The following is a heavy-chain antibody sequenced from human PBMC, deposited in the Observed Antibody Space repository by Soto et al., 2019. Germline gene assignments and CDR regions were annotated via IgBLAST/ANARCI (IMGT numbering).Heavy chain of an antibody. D-gene: IGHD1-26*01. CDR1: GFNVSSSY. V-gene: IGHV3-66*01. J-gene: IGHJ4*02. CDR2: LYSGGST. Sequence: GGSLRLSCAGAGFNVSSSYMSWVRQAPGKGLEWVSVLYSGGSTNYADSVKGRFSISRDNSKNMLFLQMDSLRAEDTAVYYCARDDEHGSNCDLAYWGQGALVTVSS. CDR3: ARDDEHGSNCDLAY.